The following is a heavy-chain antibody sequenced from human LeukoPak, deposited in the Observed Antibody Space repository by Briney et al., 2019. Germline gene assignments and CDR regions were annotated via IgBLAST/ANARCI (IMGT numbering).Heavy chain of an antibody. CDR3: ATGGLYSSSET. J-gene: IGHJ5*02. V-gene: IGHV3-21*01. CDR2: ISTSTNYK. D-gene: IGHD6-6*01. Sequence: PGESLRLPCVVSGFNFTAYSINWLRQAPGMGLEWVSSISTSTNYKYYADSVKGRFTISRDNAKNSVYLQMTSLRVGETAVYYCATGGLYSSSETWGQGTLVIVSS. CDR1: GFNFTAYS.